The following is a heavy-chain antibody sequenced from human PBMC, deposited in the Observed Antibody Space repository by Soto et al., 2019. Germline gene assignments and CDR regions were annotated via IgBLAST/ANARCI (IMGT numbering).Heavy chain of an antibody. V-gene: IGHV3-23*01. D-gene: IGHD2-8*02. Sequence: GGSLRLSCAASGFICSSYDMSWIRQAPGKGLEWVSTILVDGRTFYVDSVKGRFTISRDSSQNTVYLQMNSLTAGDTALYYCAKATATGGGAFDICGQGTMVTVSS. CDR2: ILVDGRT. J-gene: IGHJ3*02. CDR1: GFICSSYD. CDR3: AKATATGGGAFDI.